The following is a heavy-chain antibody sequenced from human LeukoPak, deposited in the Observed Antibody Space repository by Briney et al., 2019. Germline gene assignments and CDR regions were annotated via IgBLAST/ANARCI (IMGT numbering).Heavy chain of an antibody. CDR2: INPNSGGT. Sequence: GASVKVSCKASGYTFTGYYMHWVRQAPGQGLEWMGWINPNSGGTNYAQKLQGRVTMTTDTSTSTAYMELRSLRSDDTAVYYCAREVELPGASYWYVDLWGRGTLVTVSS. J-gene: IGHJ2*01. D-gene: IGHD2-2*01. V-gene: IGHV1-2*02. CDR3: AREVELPGASYWYVDL. CDR1: GYTFTGYY.